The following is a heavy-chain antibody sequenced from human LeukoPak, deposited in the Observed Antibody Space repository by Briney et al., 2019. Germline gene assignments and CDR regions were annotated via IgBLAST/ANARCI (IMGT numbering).Heavy chain of an antibody. D-gene: IGHD6-13*01. CDR2: INPNSGGT. Sequence: GASVKVSCKASGYTFTGFYMHRVRQAPGQGLEWMGWINPNSGGTNYAQKFQGRVTMTRDTSISTAYMELSRLRSDDTAVYYCARAHLIAAAGYNWFDPWGQGTLVSVSS. CDR3: ARAHLIAAAGYNWFDP. V-gene: IGHV1-2*02. J-gene: IGHJ5*02. CDR1: GYTFTGFY.